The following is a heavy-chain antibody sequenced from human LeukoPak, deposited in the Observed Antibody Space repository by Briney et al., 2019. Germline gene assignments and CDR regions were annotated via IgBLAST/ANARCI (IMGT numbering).Heavy chain of an antibody. CDR3: ATYNNGLHFFDY. Sequence: QPGGSLRLSCAAPGFTFSSYAMAWVRQAPGKGLEWVSLIYSHGATDYADSVKGRFTISRDTSKNTLYLQMNSLRAEDTAVYFCATYNNGLHFFDYWGQGTLVTVSS. CDR2: IYSHGAT. CDR1: GFTFSSYA. V-gene: IGHV3-23*01. D-gene: IGHD1-14*01. J-gene: IGHJ4*02.